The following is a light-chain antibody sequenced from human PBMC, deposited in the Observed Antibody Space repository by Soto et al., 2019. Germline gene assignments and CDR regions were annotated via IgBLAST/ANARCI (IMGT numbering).Light chain of an antibody. CDR3: QQYNDWPQS. CDR1: QSVSRN. V-gene: IGKV3-15*01. CDR2: AAS. Sequence: EIVMTQSPTTLSVSPGERATLSCRASQSVSRNLAWYQEKRGQAPRLLLYAASTRATGIPARFSGSGSGTEFTLTISSLQSEDFAVYYCQQYNDWPQSFGQGTKLEIK. J-gene: IGKJ2*03.